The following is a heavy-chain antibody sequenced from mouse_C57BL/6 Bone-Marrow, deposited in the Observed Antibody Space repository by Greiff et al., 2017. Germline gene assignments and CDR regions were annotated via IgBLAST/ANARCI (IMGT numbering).Heavy chain of an antibody. CDR2: IDPSDSYT. J-gene: IGHJ1*03. D-gene: IGHD2-5*01. CDR3: ARPTIVTFDV. V-gene: IGHV1-59*01. Sequence: QVPLQQPWAELVRPGTSVKLSCKASGYTFTRYWMHWVKQRPGQGLEWIGVIDPSDSYTNYNQKFKGKATLTVDTSSSTAYMQLSSLTSEDSAVYYCARPTIVTFDVWGTGTTVTVSS. CDR1: GYTFTRYW.